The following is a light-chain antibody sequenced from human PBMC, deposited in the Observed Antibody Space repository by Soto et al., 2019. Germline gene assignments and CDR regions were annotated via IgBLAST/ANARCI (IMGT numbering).Light chain of an antibody. CDR3: QQRSNWPT. J-gene: IGKJ5*01. Sequence: EIVLTQSPATLSLSPGQSATLSCRASQSVDTYLAWYQQRPGQAPRLLIYDASNRATGIPARFSGSGSGTDFTLTVSSLEPEDFAVYYCQQRSNWPTFGQGTRLDIK. V-gene: IGKV3-11*01. CDR1: QSVDTY. CDR2: DAS.